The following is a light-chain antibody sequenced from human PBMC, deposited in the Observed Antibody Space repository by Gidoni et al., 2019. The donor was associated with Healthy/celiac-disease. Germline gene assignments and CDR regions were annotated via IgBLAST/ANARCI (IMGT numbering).Light chain of an antibody. CDR1: QSVSSSY. CDR3: QQYGSSTVT. CDR2: GAS. Sequence: ELVLTHSPGTLSLSPGERATLSCRASQSVSSSYLAWYQQKPGQAPRLLIYGASSRATGIPDRFSGSGSGTDFTLTISRLEPEDFAVYYCQQYGSSTVTFGPGTKVDIK. V-gene: IGKV3-20*01. J-gene: IGKJ3*01.